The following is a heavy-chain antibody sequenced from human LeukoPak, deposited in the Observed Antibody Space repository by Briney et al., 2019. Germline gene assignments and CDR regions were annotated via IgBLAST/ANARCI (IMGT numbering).Heavy chain of an antibody. CDR3: ARFYYDTSGHGAFDI. CDR1: GDSVSSNSAA. D-gene: IGHD3-22*01. V-gene: IGHV6-1*01. Sequence: SQTLSLTCAISGDSVSSNSAAWNWIRQSPSRGLEWLGRTYYRSKWYYDYAVSVKSRIAINPDTSKNQFSLQLNSVAPEDTAVYYCARFYYDTSGHGAFDIWGQGTMVTVSS. CDR2: TYYRSKWYY. J-gene: IGHJ3*02.